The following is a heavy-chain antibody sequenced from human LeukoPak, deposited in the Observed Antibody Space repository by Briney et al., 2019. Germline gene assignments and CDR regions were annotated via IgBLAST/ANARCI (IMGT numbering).Heavy chain of an antibody. J-gene: IGHJ6*03. V-gene: IGHV3-7*01. CDR1: GFTFSNYW. CDR2: IQQDGTEK. CDR3: ARFGYSHGYGWGGGYYYYYMDV. Sequence: GGSLRLSCVVSGFTFSNYWMTWVRQAPGKGLEWVANIQQDGTEKYYVDSVKGRFTIFRDNAKNSVYLQMNSLRAEDTAVYYCARFGYSHGYGWGGGYYYYYMDVWGKGTTVTVSS. D-gene: IGHD5-18*01.